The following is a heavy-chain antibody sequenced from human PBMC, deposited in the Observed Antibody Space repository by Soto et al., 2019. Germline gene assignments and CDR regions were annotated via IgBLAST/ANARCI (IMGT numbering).Heavy chain of an antibody. CDR2: IHHSGST. V-gene: IGHV4-30-2*01. CDR1: GGFISSGGYS. J-gene: IGHJ5*02. Sequence: PSETLSLTCVVSGGFISSGGYSWSWILQPPGKGLEWIGYIHHSGSTYYNPSLKSRVTISVDRSKNQFSLKLSSVTAADTAVYYCARVNYYGSGNYDESWFYPWGQGTLVTVSS. CDR3: ARVNYYGSGNYDESWFYP. D-gene: IGHD3-10*01.